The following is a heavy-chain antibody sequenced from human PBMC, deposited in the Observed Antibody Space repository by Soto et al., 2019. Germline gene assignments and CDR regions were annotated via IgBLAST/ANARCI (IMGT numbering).Heavy chain of an antibody. CDR2: IIPILDIV. D-gene: IGHD2-15*01. CDR1: GGAFSNFV. Sequence: QVQPVQSGAEVKKPGSSVKVSCKASGGAFSNFVISWVRQAPGQGLEWVGGIIPILDIVHYAQKFQGRVAIIADESTSTAYMELSSLRSEDTAVYYCAIEGGQGWFDPWGQGTLVTVSS. J-gene: IGHJ5*02. V-gene: IGHV1-69*01. CDR3: AIEGGQGWFDP.